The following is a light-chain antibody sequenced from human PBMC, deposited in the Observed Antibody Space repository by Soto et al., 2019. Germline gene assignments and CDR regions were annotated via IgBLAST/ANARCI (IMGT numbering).Light chain of an antibody. CDR1: QGIRND. J-gene: IGKJ3*01. CDR3: QQDYNYPFT. Sequence: AIQMTQSPSSLSASVGDRVTTTCRASQGIRNDLGWYQQKPGKAPKLLIYAASSLQSGVPSRFSGSGSGTDFTLTISSLQPEDFATYYCQQDYNYPFTFGPGTKVDIK. CDR2: AAS. V-gene: IGKV1-6*01.